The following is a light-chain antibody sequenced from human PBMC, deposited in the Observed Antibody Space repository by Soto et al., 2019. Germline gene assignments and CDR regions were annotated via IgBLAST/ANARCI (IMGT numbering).Light chain of an antibody. V-gene: IGKV3-11*02. CDR1: QSVSNY. CDR3: QQRSTWPGT. Sequence: ETVLTQSPATLSMSPGERANLSCRASQSVSNYLAWYQQKPGQAPRLLIYDASNRATGIPARFSGSRSGSDVTRPISSLEPEHFAVYYCQQRSTWPGTFGQGTKLEIK. CDR2: DAS. J-gene: IGKJ2*01.